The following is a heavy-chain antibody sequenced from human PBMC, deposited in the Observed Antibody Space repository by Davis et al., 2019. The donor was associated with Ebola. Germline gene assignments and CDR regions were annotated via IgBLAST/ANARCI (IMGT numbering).Heavy chain of an antibody. Sequence: PGGSLRLSCAASGFTFSSYSMNWVRQAPGKGLEWVSYISSSSSTIYYADSVKGRFTISRDNAKNSLYLQMNSLRDEDTAVYYCARGGDTAMEYYYYYGMDVWGKGTTVTVSS. D-gene: IGHD5-18*01. CDR3: ARGGDTAMEYYYYYGMDV. CDR1: GFTFSSYS. V-gene: IGHV3-48*02. CDR2: ISSSSSTI. J-gene: IGHJ6*04.